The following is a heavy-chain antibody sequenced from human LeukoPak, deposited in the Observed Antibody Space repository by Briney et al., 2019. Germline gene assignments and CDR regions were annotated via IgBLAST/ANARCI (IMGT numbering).Heavy chain of an antibody. Sequence: QTSETLSLTCTVSGGSISSYYWSWIRQPAGMGLEWIGRIYTSGSTNYNPSLKSRVTMSVDTSKNQFSLKLSSVTAADTAVYYCARLYYDMLTGYYKGNWFDPWGQGTLVTVSS. J-gene: IGHJ5*02. CDR2: IYTSGST. V-gene: IGHV4-4*07. D-gene: IGHD3-9*01. CDR1: GGSISSYY. CDR3: ARLYYDMLTGYYKGNWFDP.